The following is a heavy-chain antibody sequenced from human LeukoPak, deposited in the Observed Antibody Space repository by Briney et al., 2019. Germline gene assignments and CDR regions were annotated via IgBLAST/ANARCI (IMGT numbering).Heavy chain of an antibody. CDR1: GFTFSSYW. J-gene: IGHJ5*02. V-gene: IGHV3-74*01. Sequence: GGSLRLSCAASGFTFSSYWMHWVRQVPGKGLVWVSRINSDGSSRSYVDSVMGRFTISRDNAKNTLYLQLDSLRAEDTAVYYCARGLAVAGSSWFDPWGQGTLVTVSS. D-gene: IGHD6-19*01. CDR2: INSDGSSR. CDR3: ARGLAVAGSSWFDP.